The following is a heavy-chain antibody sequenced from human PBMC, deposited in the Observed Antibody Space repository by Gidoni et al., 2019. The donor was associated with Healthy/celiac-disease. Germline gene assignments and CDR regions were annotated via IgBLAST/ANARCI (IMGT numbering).Heavy chain of an antibody. D-gene: IGHD3-22*01. CDR1: GFTFSRYA. CDR3: ARDPYPEGDYDSSGYYVYFDY. V-gene: IGHV3-30-3*01. J-gene: IGHJ4*02. Sequence: QVQLVESGGGVVQPGRSLRLSCAASGFTFSRYAMHWVRQAPGKGLGWAAVISYDGSNKYYADSVKGRFTISRDNSKNTLYLQMNSLRAEDTAVYYCARDPYPEGDYDSSGYYVYFDYWGQGTLVTVSS. CDR2: ISYDGSNK.